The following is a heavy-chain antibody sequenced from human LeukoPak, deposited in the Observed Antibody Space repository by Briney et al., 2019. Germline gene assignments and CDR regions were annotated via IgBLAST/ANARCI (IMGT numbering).Heavy chain of an antibody. CDR3: ASGGYYDSSNAFDI. J-gene: IGHJ3*02. CDR1: GGSISSSSYY. CDR2: IYYSGST. D-gene: IGHD3-22*01. V-gene: IGHV4-39*07. Sequence: SETLSLTCTVSGGSISSSSYYWGWIRQPPGKGLEWIGSIYYSGSTYYNPSLKSRVTKSVDTSKNQFSLKLSSVTAADTAVYYCASGGYYDSSNAFDIWGQGTMVTVSS.